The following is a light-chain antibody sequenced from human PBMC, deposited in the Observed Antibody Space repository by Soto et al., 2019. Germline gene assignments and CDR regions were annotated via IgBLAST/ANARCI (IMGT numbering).Light chain of an antibody. Sequence: DIQMTQSPSTLSASVGDMVTLTCRASQSIYIWLAWYQQKPGKAPKLLIYDASSLESGVPARFSGSRSGTEFTLTISSLQPDDVATYYCQEYNSFSRTFGQGTKVDIK. CDR1: QSIYIW. CDR2: DAS. J-gene: IGKJ1*01. CDR3: QEYNSFSRT. V-gene: IGKV1-5*01.